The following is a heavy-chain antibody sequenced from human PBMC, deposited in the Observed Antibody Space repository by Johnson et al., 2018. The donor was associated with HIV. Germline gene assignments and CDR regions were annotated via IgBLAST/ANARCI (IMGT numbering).Heavy chain of an antibody. CDR1: GFTFDDYG. D-gene: IGHD4-23*01. J-gene: IGHJ3*02. Sequence: VQLVESGGGVVRPGGSLRLSCAASGFTFDDYGMSWVRQAPGTGLEWVSGITWNGGSTGYADSVTGRFTISRDNAKHSLYLQMTRLRVEDTALYYCARERISGNSGAGAIDIWGQGTMVTVSS. V-gene: IGHV3-20*04. CDR2: ITWNGGST. CDR3: ARERISGNSGAGAIDI.